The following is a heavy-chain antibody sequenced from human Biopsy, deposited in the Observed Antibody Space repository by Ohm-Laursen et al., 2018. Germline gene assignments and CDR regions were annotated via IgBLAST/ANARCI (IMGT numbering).Heavy chain of an antibody. CDR1: GNTFATYH. CDR2: ISPSGATT. J-gene: IGHJ6*02. V-gene: IGHV1-46*01. D-gene: IGHD5-24*01. CDR3: ARAGVGSDGTDSYYYGMDV. Sequence: ATVKISCKASGNTFATYHIHWVRQAPGQGLEWMGVISPSGATTSFSQKFQGRITMTRDTSTGTVYMDLSSLGSEDTAVYYCARAGVGSDGTDSYYYGMDVWGPGTTVTVSS.